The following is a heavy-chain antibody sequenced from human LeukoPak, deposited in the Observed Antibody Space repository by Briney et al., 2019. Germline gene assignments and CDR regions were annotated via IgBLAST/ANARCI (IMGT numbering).Heavy chain of an antibody. CDR3: ARILRFLEWLPYYFDY. Sequence: SETLSLTSTVSGYSISSGYYWGWIRQPPGKGLEWIGSIYHSGSTYYNPSLKSRVTISVDTSKNQFSLKLSSVTAADTAVYYCARILRFLEWLPYYFDYWGQGTLVTVSS. CDR2: IYHSGST. CDR1: GYSISSGYY. J-gene: IGHJ4*02. V-gene: IGHV4-38-2*02. D-gene: IGHD3-3*01.